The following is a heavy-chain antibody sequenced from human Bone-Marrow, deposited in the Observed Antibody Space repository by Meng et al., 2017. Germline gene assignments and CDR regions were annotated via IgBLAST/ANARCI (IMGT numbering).Heavy chain of an antibody. CDR1: GFTFSNAW. D-gene: IGHD1-1*01. CDR3: VWDDKAVADY. CDR2: IKSKTDGGTT. Sequence: DVELVGSGGGVVRPGGSLRLSCAASGFTFSNAWMSWVRQAPGKGLEWVGRIKSKTDGGTTDYAAPVKGRFTISRDDSKSTLYLQMSGLRIDDTGVYYCVWDDKAVADYWGQGTLVTVSS. V-gene: IGHV3-15*01. J-gene: IGHJ4*02.